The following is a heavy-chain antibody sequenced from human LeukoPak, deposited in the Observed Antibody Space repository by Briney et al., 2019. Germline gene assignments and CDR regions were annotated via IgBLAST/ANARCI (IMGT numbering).Heavy chain of an antibody. Sequence: GGSLRLSCAASGFTFSSYSMNWVRQAPGKGLEWVSYISSGSGTISYADSVKDRFTISRDNAKNSLYLQMNSLRDEDTAVYYCARELLERLRGAFDIWGQGTLVTVSS. J-gene: IGHJ3*02. CDR2: ISSGSGTI. CDR1: GFTFSSYS. CDR3: ARELLERLRGAFDI. D-gene: IGHD1-1*01. V-gene: IGHV3-48*02.